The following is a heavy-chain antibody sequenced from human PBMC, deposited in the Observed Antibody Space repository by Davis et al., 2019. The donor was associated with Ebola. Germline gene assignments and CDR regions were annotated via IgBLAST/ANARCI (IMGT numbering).Heavy chain of an antibody. CDR2: INHSGST. Sequence: PSETLSLTCAVYGGSFSGYYWSWIRQPPGKGLEWIGEINHSGSTNYNPSLKSRVTISVDTSKNQFSLKLSSVTAADTAVYYCARGYDFWRGGMDVWDQGTTVTVSS. J-gene: IGHJ6*02. CDR1: GGSFSGYY. D-gene: IGHD3-3*01. CDR3: ARGYDFWRGGMDV. V-gene: IGHV4-34*01.